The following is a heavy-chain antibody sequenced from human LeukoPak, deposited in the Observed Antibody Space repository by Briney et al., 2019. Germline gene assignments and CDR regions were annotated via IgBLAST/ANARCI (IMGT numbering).Heavy chain of an antibody. J-gene: IGHJ4*02. Sequence: SETLFLTCTASAGSIISNYCSWSRQPARGGVEWIGYIYYSGSTNYNPSLKSRVTISVDTSKNQFSLKLSSVTAADTAVYYCAREMATITGYFDYWGQGTLVTVSS. CDR1: AGSIISNY. CDR3: AREMATITGYFDY. V-gene: IGHV4-59*01. CDR2: IYYSGST. D-gene: IGHD5-24*01.